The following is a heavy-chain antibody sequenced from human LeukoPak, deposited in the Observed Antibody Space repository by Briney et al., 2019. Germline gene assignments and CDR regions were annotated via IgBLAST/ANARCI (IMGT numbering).Heavy chain of an antibody. Sequence: ASVKVSCKASGYTLTGYYMHWVRQAPGQGLEWMGWINPNSGGTNYAQKFQGRVTMTRDTSISTAYMELSRLRSDDTAVYYCARVEPSKLGYGMDVWGQGTTVTVSS. CDR3: ARVEPSKLGYGMDV. J-gene: IGHJ6*02. D-gene: IGHD1-14*01. V-gene: IGHV1-2*02. CDR1: GYTLTGYY. CDR2: INPNSGGT.